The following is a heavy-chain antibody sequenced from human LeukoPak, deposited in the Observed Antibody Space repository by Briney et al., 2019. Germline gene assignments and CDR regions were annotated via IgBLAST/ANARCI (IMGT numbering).Heavy chain of an antibody. CDR2: INSDGSSI. Sequence: PGGSLRLSCAASGFTFSSYWMHWVRQAPGKGLVWVSRINSDGSSITYADSVKGRFAISRDNDKNTLYLQMNSLRVEDTAVYYCAREGRVSGYDFDCWGQGTLVTVSS. J-gene: IGHJ4*02. V-gene: IGHV3-74*03. CDR3: AREGRVSGYDFDC. CDR1: GFTFSSYW. D-gene: IGHD5-12*01.